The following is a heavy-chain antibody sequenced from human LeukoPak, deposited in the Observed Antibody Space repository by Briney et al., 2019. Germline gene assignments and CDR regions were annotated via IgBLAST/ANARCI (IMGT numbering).Heavy chain of an antibody. CDR2: INARGDA. CDR3: ARGQVPAVRGYNWFDP. V-gene: IGHV4-34*01. J-gene: IGHJ5*02. CDR1: GRSFNDYY. D-gene: IGHD2-2*01. Sequence: PSEPLSLPCAVYGRSFNDYYWNWIRQPPGKGLEWIGEINARGDANYNPSLKSRVTISVDASKKQFSLRLTSMIAADTAVYYCARGQVPAVRGYNWFDPWGQGTLVRVSS.